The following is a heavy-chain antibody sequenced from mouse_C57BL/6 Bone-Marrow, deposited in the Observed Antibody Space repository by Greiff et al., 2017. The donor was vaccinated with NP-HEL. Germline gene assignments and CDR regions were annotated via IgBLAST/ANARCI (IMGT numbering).Heavy chain of an antibody. D-gene: IGHD2-2*01. Sequence: QVQLKESGAELARPGASVKLSCKASGYTFTSYGISWVKQRTGQGLEWIGEIYPRSGNTYYNEKFKGKATLTADKSSSTAYMELRSLTSEDSAVYFCAREGGGYPYYFDYWGQGTTLTVSS. J-gene: IGHJ2*01. CDR2: IYPRSGNT. CDR3: AREGGGYPYYFDY. CDR1: GYTFTSYG. V-gene: IGHV1-81*01.